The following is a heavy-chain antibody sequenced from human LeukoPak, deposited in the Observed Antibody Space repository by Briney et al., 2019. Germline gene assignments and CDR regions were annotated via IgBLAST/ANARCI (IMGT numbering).Heavy chain of an antibody. Sequence: ASVKVSCKASGYTFTSYNIVWVRQAPGQGLEWMGWISGYNGHTNYARRLQGRVTMTTDTSTSTADLELRSLRSDDTAVFYCARRWTTMTDDYFDYWGQGTLVTVSS. CDR2: ISGYNGHT. CDR3: ARRWTTMTDDYFDY. V-gene: IGHV1-18*04. CDR1: GYTFTSYN. J-gene: IGHJ4*02. D-gene: IGHD4-17*01.